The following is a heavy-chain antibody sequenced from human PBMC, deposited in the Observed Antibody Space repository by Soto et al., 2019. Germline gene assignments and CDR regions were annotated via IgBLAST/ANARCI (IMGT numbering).Heavy chain of an antibody. V-gene: IGHV2-5*02. D-gene: IGHD6-19*01. CDR2: LYWDDDK. Sequence: QITLKESGPTLVKPTQTLTLTCTFSGFSLNTNAVGVAWIRQPPGKALEWLALLYWDDDKRYSPSLKSRLTITTDTSKNQVVLTMINMDPEDTATYYCAHRRVRDSSGENFDSWGQGTLVTVSS. CDR3: AHRRVRDSSGENFDS. CDR1: GFSLNTNAVG. J-gene: IGHJ4*02.